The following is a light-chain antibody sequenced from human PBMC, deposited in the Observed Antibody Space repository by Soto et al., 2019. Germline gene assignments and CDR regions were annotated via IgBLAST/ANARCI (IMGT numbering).Light chain of an antibody. V-gene: IGLV2-18*02. CDR1: SSDIGKYDR. Sequence: QSALTQPTSVSGSPGQSVTISCTGTSSDIGKYDRVSWYQQSPGTAPKLIIYEVTNRPSGVPARFSGSKSGNTASLTISGLQAEDEADYYCSSYISTSRYVFGAGTKLTVL. J-gene: IGLJ1*01. CDR2: EVT. CDR3: SSYISTSRYV.